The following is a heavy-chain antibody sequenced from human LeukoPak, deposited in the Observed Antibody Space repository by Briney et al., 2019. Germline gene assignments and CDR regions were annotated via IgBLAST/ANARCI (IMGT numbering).Heavy chain of an antibody. V-gene: IGHV4-59*01. CDR1: GGSISSYY. CDR2: IYYSGST. D-gene: IGHD1-26*01. CDR3: ARYIVSYPHDAFDI. Sequence: SETLSLTCTVSGGSISSYYWSWIRQPPGKGLEWIGNIYYSGSTNYNPSLKSRVTISVDTSKKQFSLKLSSVTAADTAFYYCARYIVSYPHDAFDIWGQGTMVTVSS. J-gene: IGHJ3*02.